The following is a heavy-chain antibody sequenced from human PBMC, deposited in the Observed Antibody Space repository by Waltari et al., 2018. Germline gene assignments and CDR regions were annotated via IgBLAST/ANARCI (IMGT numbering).Heavy chain of an antibody. CDR3: AKDYVPWSEGPDAFDI. CDR1: GFTFSSYA. J-gene: IGHJ3*02. V-gene: IGHV3-23*04. CDR2: ISGSGGST. D-gene: IGHD3-3*01. Sequence: EVQLVESGGGLVQPGGSLSLSCAASGFTFSSYAMSWVRQAPGKGLEWVSAISGSGGSTYYADSVKGRFTISRDNSKNTLYLQMNSLRAEDTAVYYCAKDYVPWSEGPDAFDIWGQGTMVTVSS.